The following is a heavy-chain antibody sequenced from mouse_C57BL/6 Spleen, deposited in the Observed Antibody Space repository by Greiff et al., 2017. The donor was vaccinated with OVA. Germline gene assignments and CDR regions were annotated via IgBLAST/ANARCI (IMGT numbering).Heavy chain of an antibody. D-gene: IGHD2-3*01. Sequence: QVQLQQPGAELVKPGASVKLSCKASGYTFTSYWMHWVKQRPGQGLEWIGMIHPNSGSTNYNEKFKSKATLTVDKSSSTAYMQLSSLTSEDSAVYYCARWLLRGYYAMGYWGQGTSVTVSS. J-gene: IGHJ4*01. V-gene: IGHV1-64*01. CDR3: ARWLLRGYYAMGY. CDR2: IHPNSGST. CDR1: GYTFTSYW.